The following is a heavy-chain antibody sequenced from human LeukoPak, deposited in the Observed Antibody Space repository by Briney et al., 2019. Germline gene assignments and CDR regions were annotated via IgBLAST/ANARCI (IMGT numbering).Heavy chain of an antibody. J-gene: IGHJ4*02. Sequence: RSQTLSLTCALSGDIFSSNSAAWNWIRQSPSRGLEGLGRTYYRSKWYKDYAVSVKSRITINPDTSKNQFSLQLNSVTPEDTAVYYCARDPIGSGSYDYWGQGTLVTVSS. CDR1: GDIFSSNSAA. D-gene: IGHD1-26*01. CDR3: ARDPIGSGSYDY. V-gene: IGHV6-1*01. CDR2: TYYRSKWYK.